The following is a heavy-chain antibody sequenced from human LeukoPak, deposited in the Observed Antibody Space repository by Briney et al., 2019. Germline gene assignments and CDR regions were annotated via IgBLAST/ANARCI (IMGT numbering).Heavy chain of an antibody. Sequence: GGSLRLSCAASGFTFSTYTMSWVRQAPGKGLEWVSTVSIGGVTTYYADSVKGRFTISRDNSKNTVSLQMNSLRAEDTAVYYCAKGRLSFPTVTPYWGQGTLVTVSS. CDR3: AKGRLSFPTVTPY. J-gene: IGHJ4*02. D-gene: IGHD4-17*01. CDR2: VSIGGVTT. V-gene: IGHV3-23*01. CDR1: GFTFSTYT.